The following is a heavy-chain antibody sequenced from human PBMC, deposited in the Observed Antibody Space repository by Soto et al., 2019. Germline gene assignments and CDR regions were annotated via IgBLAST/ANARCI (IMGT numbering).Heavy chain of an antibody. V-gene: IGHV2-5*02. CDR2: IYWDDDK. Sequence: QITLKESGPTLVKPTQTLTLTCTFSGFSLSTSGVGVGWIRQPPEKALEWLALIYWDDDKLYSISLKSRLTITKYTSNNKVVLTMTNVDPVYTATYYCAHSKEYRSRWYTLYFDYCVQGTLVTVAS. CDR1: GFSLSTSGVG. J-gene: IGHJ4*02. D-gene: IGHD6-13*01. CDR3: AHSKEYRSRWYTLYFDY.